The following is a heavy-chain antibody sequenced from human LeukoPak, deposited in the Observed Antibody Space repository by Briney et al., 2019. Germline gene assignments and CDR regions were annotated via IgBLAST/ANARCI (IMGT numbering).Heavy chain of an antibody. D-gene: IGHD3-10*01. V-gene: IGHV3-23*01. J-gene: IGHJ4*02. CDR3: AKDWDYYGSVSYSDY. CDR1: GFTFSSYA. CDR2: NSGSGGSS. Sequence: TVGSLRLSCAASGFTFSSYAMRWVRQAPWKELEWASSNSGSGGSSSSADSVKGRFTISRDNSKNTLSLKMNSLTAEDTAVYYCAKDWDYYGSVSYSDYWGQGTLVTVS.